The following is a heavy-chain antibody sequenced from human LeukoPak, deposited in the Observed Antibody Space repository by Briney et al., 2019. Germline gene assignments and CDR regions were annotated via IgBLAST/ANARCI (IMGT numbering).Heavy chain of an antibody. V-gene: IGHV3-30*02. J-gene: IGHJ1*01. CDR1: GFTFSSYG. Sequence: PGGSLRLPCAASGFTFSSYGMHWVRQAPGKGLEWVAFIRYDGSNKYYADSVKGRFTISRDNSKNTLYLQMNSLRAEDTAVYYCAKDRFYYYDSSGPPISWGQGTLVTVSS. D-gene: IGHD3-22*01. CDR2: IRYDGSNK. CDR3: AKDRFYYYDSSGPPIS.